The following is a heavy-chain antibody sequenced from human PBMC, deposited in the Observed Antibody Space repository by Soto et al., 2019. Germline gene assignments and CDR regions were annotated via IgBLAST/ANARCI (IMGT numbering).Heavy chain of an antibody. D-gene: IGHD3-22*01. CDR3: ARHGDRDYYYYGMDV. Sequence: GESLKISFKGSGYSFTSYWIGWMRQMPGKGLEWMGIIYPGDSDTRYSPSFQGQVTISADKSISTAYLQWSSLKASDTAMYYCARHGDRDYYYYGMDVWGQGTTVTVSS. CDR1: GYSFTSYW. J-gene: IGHJ6*02. CDR2: IYPGDSDT. V-gene: IGHV5-51*01.